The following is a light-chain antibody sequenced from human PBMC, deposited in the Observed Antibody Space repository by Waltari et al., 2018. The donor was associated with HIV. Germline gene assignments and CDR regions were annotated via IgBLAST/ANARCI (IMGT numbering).Light chain of an antibody. Sequence: QSALTQPRSVSGSPGQSVTISCTGTSSDVGGYNYVSWYQQNPDKAPKFIIYDVTKRPSGVPDLFSGSKSGNTASLTISGLQAEDEADYYCCSYAGNYPVLFGGGTKLTVL. CDR3: CSYAGNYPVL. J-gene: IGLJ3*02. V-gene: IGLV2-11*01. CDR2: DVT. CDR1: SSDVGGYNY.